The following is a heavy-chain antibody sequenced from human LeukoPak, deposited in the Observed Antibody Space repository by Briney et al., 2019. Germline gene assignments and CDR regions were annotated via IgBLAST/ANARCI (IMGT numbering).Heavy chain of an antibody. CDR3: TRDLAQWLVMFHGMDV. CDR1: GFSVRSNY. J-gene: IGHJ6*02. D-gene: IGHD6-19*01. V-gene: IGHV3-53*01. Sequence: GGALRLSCAASGFSVRSNYISWVRQAPGKGLEWVSMIYSDGSIFHADSVKGRFTMSRDNSRNTLDLQMNSLRVEDTAVYYCTRDLAQWLVMFHGMDVWGQGTTVTVSS. CDR2: IYSDGSI.